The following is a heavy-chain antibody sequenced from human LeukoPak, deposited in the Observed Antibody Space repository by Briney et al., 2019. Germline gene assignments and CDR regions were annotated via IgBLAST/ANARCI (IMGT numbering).Heavy chain of an antibody. J-gene: IGHJ4*02. Sequence: GGSLRLSCAASGFTFSTYEMNWVRQAPGKGLEWISYIYNSHSTIYYADSVKGRFTIYRDNARKSLFLQMNNVTAEDTAVYYCCRQDWAYWGQGTLVTVSS. D-gene: IGHD2-21*01. CDR1: GFTFSTYE. V-gene: IGHV3-48*03. CDR3: CRQDWAY. CDR2: IYNSHSTI.